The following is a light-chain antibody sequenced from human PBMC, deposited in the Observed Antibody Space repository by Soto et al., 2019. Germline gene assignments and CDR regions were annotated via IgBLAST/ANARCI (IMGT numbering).Light chain of an antibody. CDR2: DAS. V-gene: IGKV3-11*01. J-gene: IGKJ5*01. Sequence: EIVLTQSPATLSLSPGERATLSCRASQSVSSNLAWYQQKPGQAPRLLTYDASNRATGIPARKSGSGSGTDLTHTISRLEAEDIAVYYVHGSNGFGQRTRLAI. CDR3: HGSNG. CDR1: QSVSSN.